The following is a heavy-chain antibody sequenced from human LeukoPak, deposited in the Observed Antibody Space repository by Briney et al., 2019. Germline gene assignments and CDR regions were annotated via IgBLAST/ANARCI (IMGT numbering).Heavy chain of an antibody. CDR1: IGSIETSDYN. V-gene: IGHV4-39*07. Sequence: SDTLSLTCTVSIGSIETSDYNWGWIRQPPGKGLEWIGTISVAGTSDYNPSLKNRVTMSLNTSKTRLSLKVISVTAADTATYYCAGDSRNSWFYDWGQGTLVTVSS. D-gene: IGHD3-10*01. CDR3: AGDSRNSWFYD. J-gene: IGHJ1*01. CDR2: ISVAGTS.